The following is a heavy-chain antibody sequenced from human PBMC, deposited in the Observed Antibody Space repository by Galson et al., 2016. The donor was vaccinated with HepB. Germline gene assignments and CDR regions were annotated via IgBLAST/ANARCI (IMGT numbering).Heavy chain of an antibody. Sequence: SLRLSCAVSGFSFGDHYMDWVRQAPGKGLEWVGRSRNKARSYTTDYAASVRGRFTISRDNSKNSVYLQMNSLKIEDTAVYYCAKIDPSTWRDSWGQGTLVTVPS. CDR3: AKIDPSTWRDS. D-gene: IGHD6-13*01. CDR2: SRNKARSYTT. CDR1: GFSFGDHY. J-gene: IGHJ5*01. V-gene: IGHV3-72*01.